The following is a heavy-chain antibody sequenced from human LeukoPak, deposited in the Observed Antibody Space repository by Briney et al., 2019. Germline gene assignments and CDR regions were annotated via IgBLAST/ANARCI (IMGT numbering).Heavy chain of an antibody. J-gene: IGHJ4*02. CDR3: ARDYCSSTSCLFDY. CDR1: GFTFSSYG. V-gene: IGHV3-33*01. CDR2: IWNDGSNK. Sequence: GGSLRLSCAASGFTFSSYGMHWVRQAPGQGLEWVAVIWNDGSNKYYVDSVKGRFTISRDNSKNTLYLQMNSLKTEDTAVYYCARDYCSSTSCLFDYWGQGTLVTVSS. D-gene: IGHD2-2*01.